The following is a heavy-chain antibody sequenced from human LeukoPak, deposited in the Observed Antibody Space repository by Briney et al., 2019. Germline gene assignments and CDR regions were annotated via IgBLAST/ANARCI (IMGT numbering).Heavy chain of an antibody. CDR3: AKDLGGSYYPFLGNYFDY. CDR2: ISGSGGST. J-gene: IGHJ4*02. Sequence: GGSLRLSCAASGFTFSSYAMSWVRQAPGKGLEWVSAISGSGGSTYYADSVKGRFTISRDNSKNTLYLQMNSLRAEDTAVYYCAKDLGGSYYPFLGNYFDYWGQGTLVTVSS. CDR1: GFTFSSYA. D-gene: IGHD1-26*01. V-gene: IGHV3-23*01.